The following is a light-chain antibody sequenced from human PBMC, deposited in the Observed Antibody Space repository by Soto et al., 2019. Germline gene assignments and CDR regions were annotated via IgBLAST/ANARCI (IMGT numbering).Light chain of an antibody. CDR1: SSNIGTGYD. V-gene: IGLV1-40*01. CDR3: QSYDSNLSVV. CDR2: GNS. J-gene: IGLJ2*01. Sequence: QSVLTQPPSVSGAPGQRVTISCTGSSSNIGTGYDVHWYQQLPGTAPKLLIYGNSNRPSGVPDRFSGSKSGTSASLAITGLQAWDEADYYCQSYDSNLSVVFGGGTKLTVL.